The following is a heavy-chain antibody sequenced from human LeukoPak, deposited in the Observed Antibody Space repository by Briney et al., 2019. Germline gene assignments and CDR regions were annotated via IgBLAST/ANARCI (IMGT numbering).Heavy chain of an antibody. D-gene: IGHD6-6*01. J-gene: IGHJ4*02. CDR1: GYSLTSYW. V-gene: IGHV5-51*01. CDR3: ALQGSSPGYFDY. CDR2: IYTGDSDT. Sequence: GESLKISCKGTGYSLTSYWIGWVRQMPGKGLEWMGIIYTGDSDTRYGPSFQGQVTISADKSISTAYLQWSSLKASDTAMYYCALQGSSPGYFDYWGQGTLVTVSS.